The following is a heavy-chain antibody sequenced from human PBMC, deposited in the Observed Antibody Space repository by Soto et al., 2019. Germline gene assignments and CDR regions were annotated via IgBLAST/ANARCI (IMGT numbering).Heavy chain of an antibody. CDR2: ISNDESKK. D-gene: IGHD6-19*01. J-gene: IGHJ4*02. Sequence: QVQLVEAGGGVVQPGRSLRLSCAASGFTFSTYAVHWVRQAPGKGLEWVSVISNDESKKYYADSVKGRFTISRDNPNNTVYLQMNSLRAEDTAVYYCARSIAVAGLDYWGPGTLVTVSS. V-gene: IGHV3-30-3*01. CDR3: ARSIAVAGLDY. CDR1: GFTFSTYA.